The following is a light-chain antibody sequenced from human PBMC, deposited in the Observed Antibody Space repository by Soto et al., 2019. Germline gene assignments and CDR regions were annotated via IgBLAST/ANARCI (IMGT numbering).Light chain of an antibody. Sequence: QTVVTQEPSFSVSPGGTVTLTCGLSSGSVSTSYYPSWYQQTPGQTPRTLIYSTNTRSSGVPDRFSGSILGNKAALTITGAQADDESDYYCELYMGSGIRVFGGGTKVTVL. CDR2: STN. CDR3: ELYMGSGIRV. J-gene: IGLJ2*01. V-gene: IGLV8-61*01. CDR1: SGSVSTSYY.